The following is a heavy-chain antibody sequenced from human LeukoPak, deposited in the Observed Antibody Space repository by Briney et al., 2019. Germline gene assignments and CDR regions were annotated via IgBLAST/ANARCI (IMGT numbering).Heavy chain of an antibody. Sequence: PSETLSLTCTVSGGSISSYYWSWIRQPPGKGLEWVGYIYTSGSTNYNPSLKSRVTISVDTSKNQFSLKLSSVTAADTAVYYCARPKWESSWFDPWGQGTLVTVSS. V-gene: IGHV4-4*09. CDR2: IYTSGST. D-gene: IGHD1-26*01. CDR3: ARPKWESSWFDP. J-gene: IGHJ5*02. CDR1: GGSISSYY.